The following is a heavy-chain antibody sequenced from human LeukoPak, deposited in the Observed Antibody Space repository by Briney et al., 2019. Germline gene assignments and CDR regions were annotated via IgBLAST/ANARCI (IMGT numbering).Heavy chain of an antibody. J-gene: IGHJ3*02. Sequence: SETLSLTCTVSGGSISSYYWSWIRQPPGKGLEWIGYIYYSGSTNYNPSLKSRVTISVDTSKNQFSLKLSSVTAADTAVYYCARRELGDFWSGYYSATDAFDIWGQGTMVTVSS. CDR1: GGSISSYY. CDR2: IYYSGST. V-gene: IGHV4-59*01. D-gene: IGHD3-3*01. CDR3: ARRELGDFWSGYYSATDAFDI.